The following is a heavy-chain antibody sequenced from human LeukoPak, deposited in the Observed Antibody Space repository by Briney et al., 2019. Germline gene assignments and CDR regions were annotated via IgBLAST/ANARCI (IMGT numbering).Heavy chain of an antibody. Sequence: ASVKVSCKASGYTFTTYYMHCVRQAPGQGLEWMGIINPSGGGTSYAQKFQGRVTMTRDMSTNTLYTELSSLRSEDTAVYYCARASGTYEGGAFDIWGQGTMVIVSS. V-gene: IGHV1-46*01. CDR2: INPSGGGT. D-gene: IGHD1-26*01. CDR3: ARASGTYEGGAFDI. J-gene: IGHJ3*02. CDR1: GYTFTTYY.